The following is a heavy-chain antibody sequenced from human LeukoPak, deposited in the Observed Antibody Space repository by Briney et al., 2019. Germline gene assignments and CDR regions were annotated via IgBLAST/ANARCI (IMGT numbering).Heavy chain of an antibody. V-gene: IGHV1-3*01. J-gene: IGHJ4*02. CDR2: INAGNGNT. CDR1: GYTSTSYA. D-gene: IGHD1-26*01. CDR3: ARGFGVGATPDFDY. Sequence: GASVKVSCKASGYTSTSYAMHWVRQAPGQRLEWMGWINAGNGNTKYSQKFQGRVTITRDTSASTAYMELSSLRSEDTAVYYCARGFGVGATPDFDYWGQGTLVTVSS.